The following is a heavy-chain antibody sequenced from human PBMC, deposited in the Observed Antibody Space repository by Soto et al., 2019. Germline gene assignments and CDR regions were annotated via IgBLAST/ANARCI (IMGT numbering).Heavy chain of an antibody. D-gene: IGHD3-22*01. CDR2: LWNDGSIE. CDR3: ARDSGASSGYYALDY. Sequence: HVQLVESGGGAVQPGRSLRLSCEASGFSFSNYGMHWVRQAPGKGLEWVAVLWNDGSIEYYADSVKGRFTISRDNARNTLDRQMSGLIADDTAVYYCARDSGASSGYYALDYWGQGTLVTVSS. V-gene: IGHV3-33*01. J-gene: IGHJ4*02. CDR1: GFSFSNYG.